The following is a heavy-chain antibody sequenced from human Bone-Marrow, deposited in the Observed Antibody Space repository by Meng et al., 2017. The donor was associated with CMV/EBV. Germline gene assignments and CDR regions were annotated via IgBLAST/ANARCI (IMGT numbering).Heavy chain of an antibody. CDR3: ARSGGSGSYIPAIDY. Sequence: GSVSSGSYYWSWIRPPPGKGLEWIGYIYYSGSTNYNPSLKSRVTISVDTSKNQFSLKLSSVTAADTAVYYCARSGGSGSYIPAIDYWGQGTLVTVSS. D-gene: IGHD1-26*01. CDR2: IYYSGST. V-gene: IGHV4-61*01. CDR1: GSVSSGSYY. J-gene: IGHJ4*02.